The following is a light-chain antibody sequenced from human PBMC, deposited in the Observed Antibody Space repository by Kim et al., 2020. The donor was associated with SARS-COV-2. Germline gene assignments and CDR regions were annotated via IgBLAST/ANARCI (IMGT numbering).Light chain of an antibody. J-gene: IGLJ1*01. CDR1: KLGDKY. CDR3: QAWDSSTHNYV. CDR2: QDN. V-gene: IGLV3-1*01. Sequence: PAQTASIHCSGYKLGDKYVAWDQQKPGPSPVVVIYQDNQRPSAIPERFAGSTSGNTATLTISGTQAMDEADYYCQAWDSSTHNYVFGAGTKVTVL.